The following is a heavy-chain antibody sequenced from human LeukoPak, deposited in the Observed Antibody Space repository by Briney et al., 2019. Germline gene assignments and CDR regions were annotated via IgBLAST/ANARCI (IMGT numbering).Heavy chain of an antibody. J-gene: IGHJ4*02. V-gene: IGHV4-59*08. Sequence: SETLSLTCTVSGGAISSYYWTWIRQPPGKGLGLEWIGYIYYSGGTNYNPSLKSRVTISIDTSKNQVSLKLSSVTAADTAVYYCARLWDSSSSLDYWGQGTLVTVSS. CDR2: IYYSGGT. CDR1: GGAISSYY. D-gene: IGHD6-6*01. CDR3: ARLWDSSSSLDY.